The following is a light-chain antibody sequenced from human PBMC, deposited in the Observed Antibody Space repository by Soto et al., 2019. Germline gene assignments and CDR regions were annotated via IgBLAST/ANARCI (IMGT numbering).Light chain of an antibody. CDR1: SSDVGGYKY. CDR2: DVS. CDR3: NSYTSSSSFV. Sequence: QSVLTQPASVSGSPGQSITISCTGTSSDVGGYKYVSWYQQHPGKAPKLMIYDVSNRPSGVSDRFSGSKSGNTASLAISGLQPEDEADYYCNSYTSSSSFVFGTGTQLTVL. J-gene: IGLJ1*01. V-gene: IGLV2-14*01.